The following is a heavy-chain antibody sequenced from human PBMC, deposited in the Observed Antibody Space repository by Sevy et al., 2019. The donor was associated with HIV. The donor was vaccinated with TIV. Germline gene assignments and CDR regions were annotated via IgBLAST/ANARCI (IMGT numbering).Heavy chain of an antibody. V-gene: IGHV4-59*01. Sequence: SETLSLTCTVSGGSISSYYWSWIRQPPGKGLEWIGYIYYSGSTNYNPSLKSRVTSSVDTYKNQFSLKLSSVTAADTAVYYCARGGGYCSSTSCYGSLDYWGQGTLVTVSS. CDR3: ARGGGYCSSTSCYGSLDY. J-gene: IGHJ4*02. CDR2: IYYSGST. D-gene: IGHD2-2*01. CDR1: GGSISSYY.